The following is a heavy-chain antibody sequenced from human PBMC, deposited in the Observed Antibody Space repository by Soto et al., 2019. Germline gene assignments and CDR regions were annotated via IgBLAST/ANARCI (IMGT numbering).Heavy chain of an antibody. CDR1: GFTFSTYV. V-gene: IGHV3-30*13. CDR3: AREDASSGHAGTFQE. D-gene: IGHD3-22*01. CDR2: ISHDGGAQ. Sequence: QVQLVESGGGVVQPGGSLRLSCAASGFTFSTYVMHWVRQAPGKGLEWVAGISHDGGAQHYTDSVKGRFTISRDNSKNRLYVQMNRLRAADTAVYYCAREDASSGHAGTFQEWGQGTLVTVSS. J-gene: IGHJ1*01.